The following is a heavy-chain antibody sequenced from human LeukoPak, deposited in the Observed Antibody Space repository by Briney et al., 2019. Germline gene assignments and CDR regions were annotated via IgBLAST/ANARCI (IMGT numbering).Heavy chain of an antibody. Sequence: SETLSLTCTVSGDSVNSYYWSWIRQPAGKGLEWVGRIYPSGSTSSNPSLKSRVTVSVDTSKNQFSLNLTSVTAADSAVYYCARVSWFPGTSYYYMDVWGKGTTVTVSS. J-gene: IGHJ6*03. D-gene: IGHD1-1*01. CDR2: IYPSGST. V-gene: IGHV4-4*07. CDR3: ARVSWFPGTSYYYMDV. CDR1: GDSVNSYY.